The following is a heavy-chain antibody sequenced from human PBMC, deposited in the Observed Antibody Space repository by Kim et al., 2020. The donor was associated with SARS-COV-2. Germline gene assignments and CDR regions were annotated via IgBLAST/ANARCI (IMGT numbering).Heavy chain of an antibody. Sequence: GGSLRLSCAASGFTFSSYAMSWVRQAPGKGLEWVSAISGSGGSTYYADSVKGRFTISRDNSKNTLYLQMNSLRAEDTAVYYCARGARKFKLGVNGNFDYWGEGTLVTVSS. CDR1: GFTFSSYA. CDR3: ARGARKFKLGVNGNFDY. J-gene: IGHJ4*02. D-gene: IGHD7-27*01. CDR2: ISGSGGST. V-gene: IGHV3-23*01.